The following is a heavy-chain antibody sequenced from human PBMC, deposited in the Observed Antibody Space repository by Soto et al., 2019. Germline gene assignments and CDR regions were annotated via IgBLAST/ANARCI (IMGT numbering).Heavy chain of an antibody. D-gene: IGHD1-26*01. Sequence: GGSLRLSCAASGFTFSSSGMHWVRQAPGKALEWVAVIWYDGSNKYYADSVKGRFTISRDNSKNTLYLQMNSLRAEDTAVYYCARELLLNWFDPWGQGTLVTVSS. V-gene: IGHV3-33*01. CDR1: GFTFSSSG. CDR3: ARELLLNWFDP. J-gene: IGHJ5*02. CDR2: IWYDGSNK.